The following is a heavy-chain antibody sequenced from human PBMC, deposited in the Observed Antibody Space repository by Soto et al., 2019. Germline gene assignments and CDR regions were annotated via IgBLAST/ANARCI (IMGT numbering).Heavy chain of an antibody. Sequence: QVQLVESGGGVVQPGRSLRLSCAASGFTFSSYGMHWVRQAPGKGLEWVAVISYDGSNKYYADSVKGRLTISRDNSKNTLYLQMNSLRAEDTAVYYCAKPLILPRHYYDLYYYYYYGMDVWGQGTTVTVSS. J-gene: IGHJ6*02. CDR2: ISYDGSNK. D-gene: IGHD3-22*01. CDR3: AKPLILPRHYYDLYYYYYYGMDV. CDR1: GFTFSSYG. V-gene: IGHV3-30*18.